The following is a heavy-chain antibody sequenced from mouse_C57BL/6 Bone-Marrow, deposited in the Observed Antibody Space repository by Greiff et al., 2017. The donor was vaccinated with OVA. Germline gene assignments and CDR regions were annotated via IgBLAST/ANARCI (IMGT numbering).Heavy chain of an antibody. CDR3: AREFSYYGSSWNWFAY. V-gene: IGHV1-19*01. D-gene: IGHD1-1*01. J-gene: IGHJ3*01. Sequence: DVQLQESGPVLVKPGASVKMSCKASGYTFTDYYMNWVKQSHGKSLEWIGVINPYNGGTSYNQKFKGKATLTVDKSSSTAYMELNSLTSEDSAVYYCAREFSYYGSSWNWFAYWGQGTLVTVSA. CDR1: GYTFTDYY. CDR2: INPYNGGT.